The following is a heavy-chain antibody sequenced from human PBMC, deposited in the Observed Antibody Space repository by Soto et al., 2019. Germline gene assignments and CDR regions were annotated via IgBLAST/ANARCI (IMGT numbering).Heavy chain of an antibody. CDR3: AHARYDILTGYAAYTYYYYGMDV. V-gene: IGHV2-5*01. Sequence: ESGPTLVNPTQTLTLTCTFSGFSLSTSGVGVGWIRQPPGKALEWLALIYWNDDKRYSPSLKSRLTITKDTSKTQVVLTMSNMDPVDTATYYCAHARYDILTGYAAYTYYYYGMDVWGQGTTVTVSS. CDR2: IYWNDDK. CDR1: GFSLSTSGVG. D-gene: IGHD3-9*01. J-gene: IGHJ6*02.